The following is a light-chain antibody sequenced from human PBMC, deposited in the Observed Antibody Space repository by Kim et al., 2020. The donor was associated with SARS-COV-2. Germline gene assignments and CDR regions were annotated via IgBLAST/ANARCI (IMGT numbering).Light chain of an antibody. V-gene: IGLV1-47*01. CDR1: SSNIARNY. CDR2: SNN. CDR3: ATWDDSLKV. J-gene: IGLJ1*01. Sequence: PGQKVPISCSGSSSNIARNYIFWYQQLPGTAPKLLIYSNNQRPSGVPDRFSGSKYGTSASLAISGLRSDDEADYFCATWDDSLKVFGTGTKVTVL.